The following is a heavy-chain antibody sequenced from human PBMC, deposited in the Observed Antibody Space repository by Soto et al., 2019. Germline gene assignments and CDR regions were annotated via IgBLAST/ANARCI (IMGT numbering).Heavy chain of an antibody. CDR3: ARGRNDYVWGSYRLYGMDV. V-gene: IGHV3-33*01. Sequence: PGGSLRLSCAASGFTFSSYGMHWVRQAPGKGLEWVAVIWYDGSNKYYADSVKGRFTISRDNSKNTLYLQMNSLRAEDTAVYYCARGRNDYVWGSYRLYGMDVWGQGTTVTVSS. D-gene: IGHD3-16*02. CDR2: IWYDGSNK. CDR1: GFTFSSYG. J-gene: IGHJ6*02.